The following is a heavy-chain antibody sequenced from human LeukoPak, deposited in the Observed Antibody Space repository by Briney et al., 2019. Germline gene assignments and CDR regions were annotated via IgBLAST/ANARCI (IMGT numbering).Heavy chain of an antibody. CDR1: GFTFSNYA. CDR2: ISDNGVNT. V-gene: IGHV3-64*01. CDR3: ARSTRDSRGYYNTLDY. Sequence: PGGSLRLSCAASGFTFSNYAIHWVRQAPGKGLEYVSAISDNGVNTYYANSVKGRFTISRDNAKNTLYLQLNSLRAEDTAVYYCARSTRDSRGYYNTLDYWGQGTLVTVSS. D-gene: IGHD3-22*01. J-gene: IGHJ4*02.